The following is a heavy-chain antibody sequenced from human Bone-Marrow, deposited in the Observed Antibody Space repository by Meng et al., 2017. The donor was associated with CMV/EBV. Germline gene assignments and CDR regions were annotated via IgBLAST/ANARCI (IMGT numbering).Heavy chain of an antibody. Sequence: ASVKVSCKASGGSLSTYGINWVRQAPGQGLEWMGWINPNSGGTNYEQKFQGRVTMTRDTSVTTAYMELSRLRSDDTAVYYCARTRAVAGKAAPNWFDPWGQGTLVTVSS. CDR1: GGSLSTYG. V-gene: IGHV1-2*02. CDR2: INPNSGGT. D-gene: IGHD6-19*01. CDR3: ARTRAVAGKAAPNWFDP. J-gene: IGHJ5*02.